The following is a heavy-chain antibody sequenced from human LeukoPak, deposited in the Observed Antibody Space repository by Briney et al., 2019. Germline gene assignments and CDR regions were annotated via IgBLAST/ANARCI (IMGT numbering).Heavy chain of an antibody. D-gene: IGHD3-9*01. CDR3: ARAAIAARLRYFDWSTSPFDP. CDR1: GFTFNTYS. CDR2: IDSSGGYM. Sequence: GGSLRLSCEASGFTFNTYSMNWARQAPGKGLEWVSSIDSSGGYMFYADSVKGRFIISRDNAKNSLYLQMNSLRAEDTAVYYCARAAIAARLRYFDWSTSPFDPWGQGTLVTVSS. V-gene: IGHV3-21*01. J-gene: IGHJ5*02.